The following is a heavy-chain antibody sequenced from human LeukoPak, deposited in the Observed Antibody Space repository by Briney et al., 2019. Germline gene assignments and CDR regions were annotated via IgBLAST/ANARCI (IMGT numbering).Heavy chain of an antibody. CDR3: ARGGGSRYDFWSGYHRGAWFDP. D-gene: IGHD3-3*01. CDR2: INHSGST. V-gene: IGHV4-34*01. CDR1: GGSFSGYY. J-gene: IGHJ5*02. Sequence: PSETLSLTCAVHGGSFSGYYWSWIRQPPGKGLEWIGEINHSGSTNYNPSLKSRVTISVDTSKNQFSLKLSSVTAADTAVYYCARGGGSRYDFWSGYHRGAWFDPWGQGTLVTVSS.